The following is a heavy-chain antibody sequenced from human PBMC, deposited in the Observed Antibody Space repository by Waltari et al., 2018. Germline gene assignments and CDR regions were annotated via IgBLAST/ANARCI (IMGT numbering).Heavy chain of an antibody. Sequence: EVQLVESGGGLVQPGGSLRLSCAASGFTFSDYSLTWVRQAQGKGLEWGSYSSSSSSTIYYADSVKGRFTISRDNAKNSLYLQMNSLRAEDTAVYYCARKGWRGAAFDYWGQGTLVTVSS. CDR1: GFTFSDYS. J-gene: IGHJ4*02. CDR3: ARKGWRGAAFDY. CDR2: SSSSSSTI. D-gene: IGHD3-10*01. V-gene: IGHV3-48*04.